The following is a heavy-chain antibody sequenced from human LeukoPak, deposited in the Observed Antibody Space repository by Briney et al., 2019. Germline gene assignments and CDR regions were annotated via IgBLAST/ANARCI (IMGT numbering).Heavy chain of an antibody. D-gene: IGHD6-19*01. J-gene: IGHJ2*01. Sequence: SETLSLTCTVSGGSISTYYWTWLRQPPGKGLGWIGYIYSSGTTNYNPSLKSRVTISVDTSKNQFSLKLTSVTAADTAMYYCARESRGSGWDYWYFDLWGRGTLVTVSS. V-gene: IGHV4-59*01. CDR3: ARESRGSGWDYWYFDL. CDR1: GGSISTYY. CDR2: IYSSGTT.